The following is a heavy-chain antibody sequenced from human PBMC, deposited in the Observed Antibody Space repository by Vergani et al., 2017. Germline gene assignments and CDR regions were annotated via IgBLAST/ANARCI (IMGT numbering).Heavy chain of an antibody. D-gene: IGHD3-3*01. CDR3: ARFSIQNWFDP. CDR1: GGSISSYY. J-gene: IGHJ5*02. V-gene: IGHV4-59*01. Sequence: QVQLQESGPGLVKPSETLPLTCTVSGGSISSYYWSWIRQPPGKGLEWIGYIYYSGSTNYNPSLKSRVTISVDTSKNQFSLKLSSVTAADTAVYYCARFSIQNWFDPWGQGTLVTVSS. CDR2: IYYSGST.